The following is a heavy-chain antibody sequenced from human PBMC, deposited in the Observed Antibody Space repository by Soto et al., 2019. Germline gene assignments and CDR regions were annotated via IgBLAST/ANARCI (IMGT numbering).Heavy chain of an antibody. CDR1: GGSFMSQA. CDR2: IIPFSGTV. CDR3: ARGSYDSYAGFFGMGV. J-gene: IGHJ6*02. Sequence: SVKVSCKTSGGSFMSQAISWVRQAPGQGPEWMGGIIPFSGTVTYTQRFQGRLTLTADEPTKTAYMELSSLRSEDTAVYYCARGSYDSYAGFFGMGVWGQGTKVTVSS. D-gene: IGHD3-10*01. V-gene: IGHV1-69*13.